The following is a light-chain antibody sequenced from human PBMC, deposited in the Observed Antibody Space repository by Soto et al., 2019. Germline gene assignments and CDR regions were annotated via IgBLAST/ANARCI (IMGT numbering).Light chain of an antibody. CDR1: QSVGSN. J-gene: IGKJ5*01. Sequence: MVMTQSPATLYVYPGESATLSCRASQSVGSNLAWYQQKPGQAPRLLIYGASTRATGTPTRFSGSGSGTDFTLSISSLQSEDFAVYYCQEYNNWPPITFGQGTRLEIK. CDR3: QEYNNWPPIT. V-gene: IGKV3-15*01. CDR2: GAS.